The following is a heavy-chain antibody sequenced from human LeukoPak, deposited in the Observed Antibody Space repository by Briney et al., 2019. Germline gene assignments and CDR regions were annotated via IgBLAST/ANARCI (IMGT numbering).Heavy chain of an antibody. CDR3: ARHDSSGYLDAFDI. D-gene: IGHD3-22*01. CDR1: GGSISSGDYY. V-gene: IGHV4-30-4*01. CDR2: IYYSGST. J-gene: IGHJ3*02. Sequence: SQTLSLTCTVSGGSISSGDYYWSWIRQPPGKGLEWIGYIYYSGSTYYNPSLKSRVTISVDTSKNQFSLKLSSVTAADTAVYYCARHDSSGYLDAFDIWGQGTMVTVSS.